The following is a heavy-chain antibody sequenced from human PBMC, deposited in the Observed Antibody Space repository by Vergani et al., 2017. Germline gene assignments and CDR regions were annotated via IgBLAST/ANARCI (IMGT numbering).Heavy chain of an antibody. J-gene: IGHJ3*02. CDR1: GYTFTSYG. V-gene: IGHV1-18*01. CDR3: ATEKTGAFDI. CDR2: ISANNGNT. Sequence: VQLVESGGGLVQPGASVKVSCKASGYTFTSYGISWVRQAPGQGLEWMGWISANNGNTNYAQKLQGRVTMTTDTSTSTAYMELRSLRSDDTAVYYCATEKTGAFDIWGQGTMVTVSS.